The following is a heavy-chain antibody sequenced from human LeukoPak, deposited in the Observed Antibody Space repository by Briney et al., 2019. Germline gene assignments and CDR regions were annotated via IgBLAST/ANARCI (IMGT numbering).Heavy chain of an antibody. CDR2: ISGSGATT. D-gene: IGHD2-2*01. CDR1: GFTFNSYA. V-gene: IGHV3-23*01. J-gene: IGHJ4*02. Sequence: PGGSLRLSCAASGFTFNSYAMSWVRQAPGKGLEWVSGISGSGATTYYADSVNGRFTISRDNSKNALYLQMNSLRAEGTAVYYCAVLSTGSWQDDYGGQGTLVTVSS. CDR3: AVLSTGSWQDDY.